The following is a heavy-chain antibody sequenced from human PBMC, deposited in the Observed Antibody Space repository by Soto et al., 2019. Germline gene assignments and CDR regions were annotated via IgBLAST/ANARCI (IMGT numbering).Heavy chain of an antibody. Sequence: QVQLVQSGAEFQKPGSSVKLSCRASGGTFSSYTLNWVRQAPGQGLQWMGKIVPLVDIANYEQKLQGRVTITADKSTKTVSMELNSLICENTAVYYFARSRGFATRFASFDLWGPGTRVTVSS. CDR3: ARSRGFATRFASFDL. CDR2: IVPLVDIA. V-gene: IGHV1-69*02. D-gene: IGHD3-16*01. CDR1: GGTFSSYT. J-gene: IGHJ4*02.